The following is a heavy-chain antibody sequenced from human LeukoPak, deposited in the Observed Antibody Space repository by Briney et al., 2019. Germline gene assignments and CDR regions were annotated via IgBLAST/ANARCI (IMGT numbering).Heavy chain of an antibody. V-gene: IGHV1-24*01. CDR1: GYTLTGLS. Sequence: SVKVSRKVSGYTLTGLSMHGVRQAPGKGLEWMGGFDPEDCETIYAQKFQGRVTMTEDTSTDTAYMELSSLRSEDTAVYYCATARQWLLGLGYWGQGTLVTVSS. J-gene: IGHJ4*02. CDR3: ATARQWLLGLGY. D-gene: IGHD6-19*01. CDR2: FDPEDCET.